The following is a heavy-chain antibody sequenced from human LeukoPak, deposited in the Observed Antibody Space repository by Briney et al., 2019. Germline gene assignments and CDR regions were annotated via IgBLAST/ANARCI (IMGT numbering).Heavy chain of an antibody. CDR1: GFTFSSYV. D-gene: IGHD2-15*01. CDR3: ARDGAHREVDS. CDR2: IWPDATRI. V-gene: IGHV3-33*01. Sequence: GGSLRLSCAGSGFTFSSYVMHWVRQAPGKGLEWVAFIWPDATRIHNAEHLKDRFTISRDNSKSMVYLQLNGLRPDDTAMYYCARDGAHREVDSWGQGTQVRVSS. J-gene: IGHJ1*01.